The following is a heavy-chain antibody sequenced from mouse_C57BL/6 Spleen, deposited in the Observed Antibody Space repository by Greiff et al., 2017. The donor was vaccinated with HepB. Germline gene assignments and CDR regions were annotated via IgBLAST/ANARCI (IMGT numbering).Heavy chain of an antibody. Sequence: QVQLQQSGPELVKPGASVKISCKASGYAFSSSWMNWVKQRPGKGLEWIGRIYPGDGDTNYNGKFKGKATLTADKSSSTAYMQLSSLTSEDSAVYFCAYSNAWYFDVWGTGTTVTVSS. D-gene: IGHD2-5*01. J-gene: IGHJ1*03. CDR2: IYPGDGDT. V-gene: IGHV1-82*01. CDR3: AYSNAWYFDV. CDR1: GYAFSSSW.